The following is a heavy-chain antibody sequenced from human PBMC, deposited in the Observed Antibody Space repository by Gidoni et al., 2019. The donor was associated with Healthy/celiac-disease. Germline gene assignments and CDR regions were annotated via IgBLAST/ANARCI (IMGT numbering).Heavy chain of an antibody. J-gene: IGHJ4*02. CDR1: GFTFSSYR. CDR2: ISSTTSYI. V-gene: IGHV3-21*01. Sequence: EVQLVESGGGLVKPGGSLRLSCAASGFTFSSYRMNWVRQAPGKGLEWVSSISSTTSYIYYADSVKGRFTISRDNAKNSLYLQMNSLRAEDTAVYYCARADSSEFDSPPSQYFFDYWGQGTLVTVSS. D-gene: IGHD3-22*01. CDR3: ARADSSEFDSPPSQYFFDY.